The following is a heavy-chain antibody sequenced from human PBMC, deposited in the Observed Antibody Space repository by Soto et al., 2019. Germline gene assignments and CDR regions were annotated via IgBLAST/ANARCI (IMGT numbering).Heavy chain of an antibody. D-gene: IGHD6-19*01. CDR3: ARRQQWLANAFDI. CDR2: IIPIFGTA. Sequence: ASVKVSCKASGVTFSSYAISWVRQAPGQGLEWMGGIIPIFGTANYAQKFQGRVTITADGSTSTAYMELSSLRSEDTAVYYCARRQQWLANAFDIWGQGTMVTVSS. CDR1: GVTFSSYA. V-gene: IGHV1-69*13. J-gene: IGHJ3*02.